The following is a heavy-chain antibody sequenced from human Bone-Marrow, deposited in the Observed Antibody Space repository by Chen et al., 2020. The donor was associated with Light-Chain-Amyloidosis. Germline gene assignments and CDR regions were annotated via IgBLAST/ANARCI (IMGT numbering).Heavy chain of an antibody. Sequence: VQLVESGGGLMQPGGFRRPCCAASGFTVSSYYMSWVRQAPGKGLEWVSVIYSGGSTYYADSVKGRFTISRDNSKNTLYLQMNSLRAEDTAVYYCARNGLGTYSGYPEDYWGQGTLVTVSS. CDR2: IYSGGST. CDR3: ARNGLGTYSGYPEDY. D-gene: IGHD5-12*01. V-gene: IGHV3-53*01. CDR1: GFTVSSYY. J-gene: IGHJ4*02.